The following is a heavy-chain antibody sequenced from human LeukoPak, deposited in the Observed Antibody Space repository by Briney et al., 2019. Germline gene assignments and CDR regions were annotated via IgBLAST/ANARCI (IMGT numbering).Heavy chain of an antibody. V-gene: IGHV3-48*01. CDR3: ARDDTSGWYSLD. Sequence: RGSLRLSCSASGFTFSDSPMNWVRQAPGKGLQWLSYINKDSKSIYYSESVRGRFTISRDNAKNSLFLQMNSLRADDTAVYYCARDDTSGWYSLDWGQGALVTVSS. CDR1: GFTFSDSP. CDR2: INKDSKSI. J-gene: IGHJ4*02. D-gene: IGHD6-13*01.